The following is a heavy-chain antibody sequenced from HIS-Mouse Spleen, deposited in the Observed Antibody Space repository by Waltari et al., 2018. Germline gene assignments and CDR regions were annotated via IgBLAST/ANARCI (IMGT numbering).Heavy chain of an antibody. CDR3: ARDLGYSSSSEVWFDP. CDR1: GFTFSSYW. Sequence: EVQLVESGGGLVQPGGSLRLSCAASGFTFSSYWMHWVRQAPGKGLVWVSRIHSDGSSTSYADSVKGRFTSSRDNAKNTLYLQMNRLRAEDTAVYYCARDLGYSSSSEVWFDPWGQGTLVTVSS. J-gene: IGHJ5*02. D-gene: IGHD6-6*01. V-gene: IGHV3-74*01. CDR2: IHSDGSST.